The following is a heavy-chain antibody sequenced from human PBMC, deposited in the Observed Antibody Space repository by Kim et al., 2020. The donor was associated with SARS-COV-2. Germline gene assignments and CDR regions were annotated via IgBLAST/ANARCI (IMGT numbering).Heavy chain of an antibody. CDR1: GGTFSSYA. Sequence: SVKVSCKASGGTFSSYAISWVRQAPGQGLEWMGGIIPIFGTANYAQKFQGRVTITADESTSTAYMELSSLRSEDTAVYYCARDIRSSTVVTPGTWFDPWGQGTLVTVSS. J-gene: IGHJ5*02. D-gene: IGHD2-21*02. CDR2: IIPIFGTA. V-gene: IGHV1-69*13. CDR3: ARDIRSSTVVTPGTWFDP.